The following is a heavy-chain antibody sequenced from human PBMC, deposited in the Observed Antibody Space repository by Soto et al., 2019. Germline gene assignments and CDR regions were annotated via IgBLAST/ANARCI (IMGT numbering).Heavy chain of an antibody. CDR1: GFTFSSSG. Sequence: QVQLVGSGGGVVQPGRSLRLSCAASGFTFSSSGIHWVRQARGKGLEWGALISYDGTDKYYADSVKGRFTISRDNSKYTLYLQMSSLGPEDTAVYYCVKERYAQLWLEDYGMDVWGQGTTVTV. CDR3: VKERYAQLWLEDYGMDV. V-gene: IGHV3-30*18. D-gene: IGHD5-18*01. J-gene: IGHJ6*02. CDR2: ISYDGTDK.